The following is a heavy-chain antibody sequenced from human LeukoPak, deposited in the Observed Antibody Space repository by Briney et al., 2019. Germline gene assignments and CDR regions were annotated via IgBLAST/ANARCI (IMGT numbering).Heavy chain of an antibody. V-gene: IGHV3-48*03. D-gene: IGHD3-10*01. CDR2: ISSGGETI. J-gene: IGHJ4*02. CDR1: GFTFSTYE. Sequence: GGSLRLSCAASGFTFSTYEMNWVRQAPGKGLEWFSYISSGGETIYNADSVKGRITVSRDNAKNSLDLQISSLRAEDTAVYYCARGARSVRGVIPYFDYWGQGTLVTVSP. CDR3: ARGARSVRGVIPYFDY.